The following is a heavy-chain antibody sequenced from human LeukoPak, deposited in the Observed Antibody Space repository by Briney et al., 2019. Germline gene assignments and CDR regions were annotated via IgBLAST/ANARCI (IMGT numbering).Heavy chain of an antibody. V-gene: IGHV3-30*02. CDR1: GFTFSSYS. CDR3: AKSLSSRGVIIRKTGRSFDY. CDR2: IWSDGTNR. D-gene: IGHD3-10*01. J-gene: IGHJ4*02. Sequence: GGSLRLSCAASGFTFSSYSMNWVRQAPGKGLEGVAFIWSDGTNRYYADSVKGRFTISRDNSKNTLYLQMNNLRPEDTAVYYCAKSLSSRGVIIRKTGRSFDYWGQGILVTVSS.